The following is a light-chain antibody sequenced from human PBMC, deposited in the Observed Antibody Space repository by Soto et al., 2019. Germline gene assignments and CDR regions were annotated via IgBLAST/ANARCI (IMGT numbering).Light chain of an antibody. CDR3: SSYTSSSTQGVV. V-gene: IGLV2-14*01. CDR1: SSDVGGYNY. CDR2: EVS. J-gene: IGLJ2*01. Sequence: QSALTQPASVSGSPGQSITISCTGTSSDVGGYNYVSWYQQHPGKAPKLMIYEVSNRPSGVSNRYSGSKSDNTASLTISGLQAEDEADYYCSSYTSSSTQGVVFGGGTKLTVL.